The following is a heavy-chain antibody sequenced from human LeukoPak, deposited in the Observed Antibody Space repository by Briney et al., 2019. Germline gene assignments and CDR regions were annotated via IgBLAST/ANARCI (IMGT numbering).Heavy chain of an antibody. V-gene: IGHV4-34*01. D-gene: IGHD3-10*01. CDR2: INHSGST. J-gene: IGHJ4*02. Sequence: SETLSLTCAVYGGSFSGYYCSWIRHPPGKGLEWIGEINHSGSTNYNPSLKSRVPISVDTSKHQFSLKLSSVPAADPAVYYCAIFGELLVYWGQGTLVTVSS. CDR3: AIFGELLVY. CDR1: GGSFSGYY.